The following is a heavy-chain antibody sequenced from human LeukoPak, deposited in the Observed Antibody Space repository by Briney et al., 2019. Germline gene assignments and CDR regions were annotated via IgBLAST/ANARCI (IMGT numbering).Heavy chain of an antibody. CDR1: GDSVSINSAA. V-gene: IGHV6-1*01. J-gene: IGHJ4*02. CDR3: AREATMIVVVTLFDY. CDR2: TYYRSKWYN. Sequence: SQTLSLTCAISGDSVSINSAAWNWIRQSPSRGLEWLGRTYYRSKWYNDYAVSVKSRITINPDTSKNQFSLQLNSVTPEDTAVYYCAREATMIVVVTLFDYWGQGTLVTVSS. D-gene: IGHD3-22*01.